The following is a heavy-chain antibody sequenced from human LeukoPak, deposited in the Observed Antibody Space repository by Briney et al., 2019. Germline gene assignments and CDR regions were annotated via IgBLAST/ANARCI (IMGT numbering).Heavy chain of an antibody. Sequence: SQTLSLTCAVSGGSIRSGGYSWSWIRQPPGKGLEWIGYLYPSGSTYYTPSLKSRVTISVDRSKNQFSLKLSSVTAADTALYYCARVRGWYYFDYWGQGTMVTVSS. CDR3: ARVRGWYYFDY. CDR2: LYPSGST. D-gene: IGHD6-19*01. V-gene: IGHV4-30-2*01. CDR1: GGSIRSGGYS. J-gene: IGHJ4*02.